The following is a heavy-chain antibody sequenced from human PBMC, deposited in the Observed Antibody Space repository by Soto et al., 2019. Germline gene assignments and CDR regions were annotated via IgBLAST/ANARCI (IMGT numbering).Heavy chain of an antibody. CDR1: GCTFSSYA. J-gene: IGHJ6*02. Sequence: WASVKVSCKASGCTFSSYAISWVRQAPGQGLEWMGGIIPIFGTPNYAQNFQGRVTITADESTSTAYKELRSLRSEDSAVYYCARGGKYCSGTSCSYGMDVWGQGTTVTVSS. CDR2: IIPIFGTP. V-gene: IGHV1-69*13. CDR3: ARGGKYCSGTSCSYGMDV. D-gene: IGHD2-2*01.